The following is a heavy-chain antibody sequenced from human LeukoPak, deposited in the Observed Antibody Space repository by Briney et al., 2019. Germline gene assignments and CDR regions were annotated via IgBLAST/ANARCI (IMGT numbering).Heavy chain of an antibody. D-gene: IGHD4-17*01. CDR3: ARGHGRRYWYFDL. J-gene: IGHJ2*01. CDR1: GGSFSGYY. Sequence: SETLSLTCAVYGGSFSGYYWSWIRPPPGKGLEWIGEINHSGSTNYNPSLKSRVTISVDTSKNQFSLKLSSVTAADTAVYYCARGHGRRYWYFDLWGRGTLVTVSS. CDR2: INHSGST. V-gene: IGHV4-34*01.